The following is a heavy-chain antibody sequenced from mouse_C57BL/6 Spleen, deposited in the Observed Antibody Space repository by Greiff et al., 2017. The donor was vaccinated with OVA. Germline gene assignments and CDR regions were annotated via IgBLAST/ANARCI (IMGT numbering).Heavy chain of an antibody. CDR2: IHPSDSDT. J-gene: IGHJ1*03. Sequence: VQLQQPGAELVKPGASVKVSCKASGYTFTSYWMHWVKQRPGQGLEWIGRIHPSDSDTNYNQKFKGKATLTVDKSSSTAYMQLSSLTSKDSAVYYCAMRDYDGYFDVWGTGTTVTVSS. V-gene: IGHV1-74*01. CDR3: AMRDYDGYFDV. CDR1: GYTFTSYW. D-gene: IGHD2-4*01.